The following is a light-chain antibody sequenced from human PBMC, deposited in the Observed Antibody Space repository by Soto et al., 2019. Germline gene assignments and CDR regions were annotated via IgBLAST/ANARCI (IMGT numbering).Light chain of an antibody. CDR1: QSISSW. V-gene: IGKV1-5*01. Sequence: DIQMTQSPSTLSASVGDRVTITCRASQSISSWLAWYQQKPGKAPKFLIFDASHLESGVPSRFSGSGSGTEFTLTISSRQPDDFAIYYCQQYKSYPRTFGQGTKVEIK. CDR3: QQYKSYPRT. CDR2: DAS. J-gene: IGKJ1*01.